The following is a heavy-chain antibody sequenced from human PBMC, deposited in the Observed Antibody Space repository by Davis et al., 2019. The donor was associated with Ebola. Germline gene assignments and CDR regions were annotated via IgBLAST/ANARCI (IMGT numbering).Heavy chain of an antibody. CDR2: IYSGGST. D-gene: IGHD6-6*01. Sequence: PGGSLRLSCAASGFTVSSNYMSWVRQAPGKGLEWVSVIYSGGSTYYADSVKGRFTISRDNSKNTLYLQMNSLRAEDTAVYYCAKATDSSSSPPYYYYYMDVWGKGTTVTVSS. CDR3: AKATDSSSSPPYYYYYMDV. J-gene: IGHJ6*03. V-gene: IGHV3-53*01. CDR1: GFTVSSNY.